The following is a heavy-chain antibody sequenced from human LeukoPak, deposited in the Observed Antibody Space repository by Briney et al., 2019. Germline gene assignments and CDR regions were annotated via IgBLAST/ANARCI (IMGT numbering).Heavy chain of an antibody. V-gene: IGHV4-38-2*02. J-gene: IGHJ4*02. CDR1: VYSITSGYY. CDR2: IYHSGNT. D-gene: IGHD3-10*01. Sequence: SETLSLTCTVSVYSITSGYYWGWIRQPPGKGLEWIANIYHSGNTYYNPSLKSRVTISVDTSKNQFSLKLSSVTAADTAVYYCAAARGYYGSGSYAPIDYWGQGTLVTVSS. CDR3: AAARGYYGSGSYAPIDY.